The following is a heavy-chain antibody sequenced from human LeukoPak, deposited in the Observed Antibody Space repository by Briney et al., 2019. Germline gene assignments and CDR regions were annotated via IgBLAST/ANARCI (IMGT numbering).Heavy chain of an antibody. J-gene: IGHJ4*02. V-gene: IGHV3-21*01. D-gene: IGHD2/OR15-2a*01. CDR3: ARDLRGSTSFDS. CDR1: GFTFSSYS. CDR2: ISSSSSYI. Sequence: PGGSLRLSCAASGFTFSSYSMNWVRQAPGKGLEWVSSISSSSSYIDYADSVRGRFTVSRDNAKNSLCLQMSSLRTEDTAVYYCARDLRGSTSFDSWGQGTLVTVSS.